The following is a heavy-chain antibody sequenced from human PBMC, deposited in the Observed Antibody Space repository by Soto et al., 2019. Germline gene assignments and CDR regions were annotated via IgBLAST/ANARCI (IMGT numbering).Heavy chain of an antibody. V-gene: IGHV1-69*06. Sequence: GASVKVSCKASGGTFSCYAISWVRQAPGQGLEWMGGIIPIFGTANYAQKFQGRVTITADKSTSTAYMELSSLRSEDTAVYYCARDLSIAAQWYAFEIWGQGTMVTV. D-gene: IGHD6-6*01. J-gene: IGHJ3*02. CDR2: IIPIFGTA. CDR3: ARDLSIAAQWYAFEI. CDR1: GGTFSCYA.